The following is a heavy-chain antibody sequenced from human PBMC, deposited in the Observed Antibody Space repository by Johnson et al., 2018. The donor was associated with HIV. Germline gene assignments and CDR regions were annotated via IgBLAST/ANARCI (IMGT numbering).Heavy chain of an antibody. D-gene: IGHD3-16*01. CDR2: IRYDGGNK. CDR1: GFTLSNYG. Sequence: QVQLVESGGGVVQPGGSLRLSCAASGFTLSNYGMHWVRQAPGKGLEWVAFIRYDGGNKYYSDSVKGRFTISRDNSKNTLYLQMNSLRPEDTAVYYCARGVVGVLSNAFDIWGQGTMVTVSS. CDR3: ARGVVGVLSNAFDI. J-gene: IGHJ3*02. V-gene: IGHV3-30*02.